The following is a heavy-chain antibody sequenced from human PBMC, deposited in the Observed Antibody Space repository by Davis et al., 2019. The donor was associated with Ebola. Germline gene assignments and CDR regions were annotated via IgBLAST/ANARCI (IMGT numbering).Heavy chain of an antibody. CDR1: EFTFSGYA. Sequence: GGSLRLSCAASEFTFSGYAMSWVRQAPGKGLEWVSAISGSGGSTYYAGSVKGRFTISRDNSKNTLYLQMNSLRAEDTAVYYCAREPRDYYYYYGMDVWGQGTTVTVSS. V-gene: IGHV3-23*01. CDR2: ISGSGGST. CDR3: AREPRDYYYYYGMDV. J-gene: IGHJ6*02.